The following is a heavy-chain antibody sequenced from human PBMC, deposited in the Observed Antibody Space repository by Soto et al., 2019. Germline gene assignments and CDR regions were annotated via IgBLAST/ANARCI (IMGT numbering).Heavy chain of an antibody. D-gene: IGHD2-2*01. Sequence: EVQLVESGGGLVKPGGSLRLSCAASGFTFSSYSRNWVRQAPGKGLEWASSISSSGGSISYADSVKGRFTISRDNAKNSLYLQMDSLRAEDTAVYYCAIGRSSNTKMDYWGQGTLVTVSS. CDR3: AIGRSSNTKMDY. CDR1: GFTFSSYS. V-gene: IGHV3-21*01. CDR2: ISSSGGSI. J-gene: IGHJ4*02.